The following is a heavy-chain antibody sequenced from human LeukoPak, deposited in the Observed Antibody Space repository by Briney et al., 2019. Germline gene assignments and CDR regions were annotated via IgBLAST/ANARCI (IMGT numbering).Heavy chain of an antibody. J-gene: IGHJ4*02. V-gene: IGHV4-34*01. CDR3: ARLGFPPPLRYFDWLLRKPPTPNYFDY. D-gene: IGHD3-9*01. CDR1: GGSFSGYY. Sequence: SETLSLTCAVYGGSFSGYYWSWIRQPPGKGLEWIGEINHSGSTNYNPSLKSRVTISVDTSKNQFSLKLSSVTAADTAVYYCARLGFPPPLRYFDWLLRKPPTPNYFDYWGQGTLVTVSS. CDR2: INHSGST.